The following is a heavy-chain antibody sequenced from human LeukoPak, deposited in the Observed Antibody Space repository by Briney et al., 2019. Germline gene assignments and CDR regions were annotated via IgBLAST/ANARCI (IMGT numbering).Heavy chain of an antibody. CDR1: GYTFTGYY. CDR3: ARVPAADPGSYGMDV. V-gene: IGHV1-2*02. D-gene: IGHD6-13*01. CDR2: INPNSGGT. J-gene: IGHJ6*02. Sequence: GASVKVSCKASGYTFTGYYMHWVRQAPGQGLEWMGWINPNSGGTNYAQKFQGRVTMTRDTSISTAYMELSRLRSDDTAVYYCARVPAADPGSYGMDVWGQGTTVTVYS.